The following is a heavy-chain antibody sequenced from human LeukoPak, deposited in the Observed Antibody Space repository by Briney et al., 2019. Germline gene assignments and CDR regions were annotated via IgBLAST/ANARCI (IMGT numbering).Heavy chain of an antibody. J-gene: IGHJ6*02. CDR2: ISSSSSTI. CDR1: GFTFSSYS. Sequence: GGSLRLSCAASGFTFSSYSMNWVRQAPGKGLEWVSYISSSSSTIYYADSVKGRFTISRDNAKNSLYLQMNSLRAEDTAVYYCARVQSAYYYYYGMDVWGQGTTVTVSS. CDR3: ARVQSAYYYYYGMDV. V-gene: IGHV3-48*01.